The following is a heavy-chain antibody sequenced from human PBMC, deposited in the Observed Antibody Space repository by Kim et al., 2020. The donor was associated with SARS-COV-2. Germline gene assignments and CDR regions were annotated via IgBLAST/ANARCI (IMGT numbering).Heavy chain of an antibody. CDR1: GGTFSSYA. D-gene: IGHD3-16*02. V-gene: IGHV1-69*13. Sequence: SVKVSCKASGGTFSSYAISWVRQAPGQGLEWMGGIIPIFGTANSAQKFQGRVTITADESTSTAYMQLSSLRSEDTAVYYCASEAYDYVWWSYRLPLDPYYYGMDVWGQGTTVTVSS. CDR3: ASEAYDYVWWSYRLPLDPYYYGMDV. CDR2: IIPIFGTA. J-gene: IGHJ6*02.